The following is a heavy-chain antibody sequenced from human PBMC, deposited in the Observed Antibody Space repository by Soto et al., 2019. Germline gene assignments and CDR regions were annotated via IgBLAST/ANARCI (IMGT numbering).Heavy chain of an antibody. CDR2: ISHTGSA. CDR3: ARWELRDFYS. CDR1: GASVTTDSFF. Sequence: SETLSLTCSVSGASVTTDSFFWSWVRQHPGKGLEWIGYISHTGSAFYNPSLKNRVSISIDTSTDKFSLRLSSLTAADTAVYYCARWELRDFYSWGPGNLVTVSS. V-gene: IGHV4-31*03. D-gene: IGHD3-3*01. J-gene: IGHJ5*01.